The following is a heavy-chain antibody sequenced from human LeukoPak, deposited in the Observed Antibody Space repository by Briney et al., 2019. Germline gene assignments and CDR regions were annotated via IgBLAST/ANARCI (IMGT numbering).Heavy chain of an antibody. Sequence: PGGSLRLSCAASGFTFSTYVTRWVRQAPGKGLEWVSGISASGGSTYYADSVKGRFTISRDNSKNTLYLQMNSLGAGDTAIYYCAKGGPPRDYYFDYWGQGSLVTVSS. D-gene: IGHD3-10*01. J-gene: IGHJ4*02. CDR1: GFTFSTYV. V-gene: IGHV3-23*01. CDR3: AKGGPPRDYYFDY. CDR2: ISASGGST.